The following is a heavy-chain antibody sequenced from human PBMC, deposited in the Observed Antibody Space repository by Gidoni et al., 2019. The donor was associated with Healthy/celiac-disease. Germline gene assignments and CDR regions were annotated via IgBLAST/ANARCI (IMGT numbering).Heavy chain of an antibody. Sequence: SGSTYYNPSLKSRVTISVDTSKNQFSLKLSSVTAADTAVYYCARRGGYSGYDKYYFDYWGQGTLVTVSS. CDR2: SGST. V-gene: IGHV4-39*01. D-gene: IGHD5-12*01. CDR3: ARRGGYSGYDKYYFDY. J-gene: IGHJ4*02.